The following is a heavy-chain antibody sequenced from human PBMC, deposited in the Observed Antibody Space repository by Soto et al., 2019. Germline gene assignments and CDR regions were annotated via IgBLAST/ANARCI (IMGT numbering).Heavy chain of an antibody. D-gene: IGHD4-17*01. J-gene: IGHJ1*01. CDR2: IYSGGST. CDR3: ARDFVHGDHPEYFQH. CDR1: GFTVSSNY. V-gene: IGHV3-66*01. Sequence: GGSLRLSCAASGFTVSSNYMSWVRQAPGKGLKWVSVIYSGGSTYYANSVKGRFTISRDNSKNTLYLQMNSLRAEDTAVYYCARDFVHGDHPEYFQHWGQGTLVTVSS.